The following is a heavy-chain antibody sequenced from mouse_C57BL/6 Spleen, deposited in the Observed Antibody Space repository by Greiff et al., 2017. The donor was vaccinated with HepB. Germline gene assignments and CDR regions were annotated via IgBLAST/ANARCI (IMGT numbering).Heavy chain of an antibody. CDR1: GFSLTSYG. V-gene: IGHV2-2*01. D-gene: IGHD2-1*01. CDR3: ASSTMVTPWYFDV. CDR2: IWSGGST. J-gene: IGHJ1*03. Sequence: VKLVESGPGLVQPSQSLSITCTVSGFSLTSYGVHWVRQSPGKGLEWLGVIWSGGSTDYNAAFISRLSISKDNSKSQFFFKMNSLQADDTAIYYCASSTMVTPWYFDVWGTGTTVTVSS.